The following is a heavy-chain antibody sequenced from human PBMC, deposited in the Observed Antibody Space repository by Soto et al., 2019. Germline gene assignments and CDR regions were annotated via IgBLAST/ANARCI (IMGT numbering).Heavy chain of an antibody. V-gene: IGHV4-31*03. Sequence: QVQLQESGPGLVKPSQTLSLTCTVSGGSISSGGYYWSWIRQHPGKGLEWIGYIYYSGSTYYNPPLKSRVTRSEDTSKKQFSLKLSSVTAADTAVYYCARFDSSSWYFDYWGQGTLVTVSS. CDR1: GGSISSGGYY. CDR3: ARFDSSSWYFDY. J-gene: IGHJ4*02. D-gene: IGHD6-13*01. CDR2: IYYSGST.